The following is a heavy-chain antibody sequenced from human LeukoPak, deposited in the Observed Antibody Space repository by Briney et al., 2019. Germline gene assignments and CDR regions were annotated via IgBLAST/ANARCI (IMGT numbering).Heavy chain of an antibody. CDR1: GGSVNRGRYY. V-gene: IGHV4-61*01. CDR2: LYYSGST. J-gene: IGHJ4*02. D-gene: IGHD3-10*01. CDR3: ARGDRVGSSGYYFDN. Sequence: SETLSLTCTDSGGSVNRGRYYWGWIRRPPGKGLEWLGYLYYSGSTGYNPSLRSRVTMSVDTSNNQFSLKLSSVTAADTAVYYCARGDRVGSSGYYFDNWGQGTLVTVSS.